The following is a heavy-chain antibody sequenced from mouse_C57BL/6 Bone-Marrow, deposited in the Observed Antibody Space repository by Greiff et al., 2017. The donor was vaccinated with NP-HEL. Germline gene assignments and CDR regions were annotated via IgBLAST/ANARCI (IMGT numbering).Heavy chain of an antibody. Sequence: QVQLQQSGPELVKPGASVKISCKASGYAFSSSWMNWVKQRPGKGLEWIGRIYPGDGDTNYNGKFKGKATLTADKSSSTAYMQLSSLTSEDSAVYFCARGGAYGYPAWFADWGQGTLVTVSA. CDR2: IYPGDGDT. D-gene: IGHD2-2*01. V-gene: IGHV1-82*01. CDR3: ARGGAYGYPAWFAD. J-gene: IGHJ3*01. CDR1: GYAFSSSW.